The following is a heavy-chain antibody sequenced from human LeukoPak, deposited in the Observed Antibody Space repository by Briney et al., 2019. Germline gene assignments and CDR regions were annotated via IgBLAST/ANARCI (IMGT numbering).Heavy chain of an antibody. J-gene: IGHJ6*02. CDR1: GSRFTNYW. D-gene: IGHD4-17*01. Sequence: GESLQISCKGSGSRFTNYWIGWVRQMPGKGLEWMGIIYPGDSDTRYSPSFQGQVTISADKSISTAYLQWSSLKASDTAMYYCARSVTTIHYYGMDVWGQGTTVTVSS. V-gene: IGHV5-51*01. CDR3: ARSVTTIHYYGMDV. CDR2: IYPGDSDT.